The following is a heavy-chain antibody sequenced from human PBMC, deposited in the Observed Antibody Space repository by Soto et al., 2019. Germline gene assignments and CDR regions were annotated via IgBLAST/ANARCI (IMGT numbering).Heavy chain of an antibody. Sequence: GESLKISCTASGFTFGDYAMSWFRQAPGKGLEWVGFIRSKAYGGTTEYAVSVKGRFTISRDDSKSIAYLQMHSLKTEDTAVYYCTRDFEYYYDSSGYYQKFDYWGQGTLVTVSS. D-gene: IGHD3-22*01. J-gene: IGHJ4*02. CDR2: IRSKAYGGTT. V-gene: IGHV3-49*03. CDR1: GFTFGDYA. CDR3: TRDFEYYYDSSGYYQKFDY.